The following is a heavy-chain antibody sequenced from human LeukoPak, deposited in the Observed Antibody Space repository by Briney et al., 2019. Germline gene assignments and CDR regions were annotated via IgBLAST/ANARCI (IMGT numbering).Heavy chain of an antibody. Sequence: PSETLSLTCTVSGGSVSSGSYYWSWIRQPPGKGLEWIGYIYYSGSTNYNPSLKSRVTISVDTSKNQFSLKLSSVTAADTAVYYCARDSSGWSLGAFDIWGQGTMVTVSS. CDR3: ARDSSGWSLGAFDI. CDR2: IYYSGST. J-gene: IGHJ3*02. D-gene: IGHD6-19*01. CDR1: GGSVSSGSYY. V-gene: IGHV4-61*01.